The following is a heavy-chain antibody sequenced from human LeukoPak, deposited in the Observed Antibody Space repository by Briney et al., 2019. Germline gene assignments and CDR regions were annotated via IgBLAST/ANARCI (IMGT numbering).Heavy chain of an antibody. Sequence: PSETLSLTCTVSGGSVSSGSYYWSWIRQPPGKGLEWIGYIYYSGSTNYNPSLKSRVTISVDTSKNQFSLKLSSVTAADTAIYYCARRVRMAVGGPDYYFDYWGQGTLVTVSS. CDR1: GGSVSSGSYY. J-gene: IGHJ4*02. V-gene: IGHV4-61*01. D-gene: IGHD6-19*01. CDR3: ARRVRMAVGGPDYYFDY. CDR2: IYYSGST.